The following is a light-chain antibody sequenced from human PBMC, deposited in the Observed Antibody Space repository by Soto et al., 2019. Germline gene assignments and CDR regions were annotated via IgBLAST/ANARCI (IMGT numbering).Light chain of an antibody. Sequence: DVVMTQSPLSLPVTLGQPASISCRSSQSLEYSDGNTYLNWFQQRPGQSPRRLIYKVSNRDSGVPDRLSGGGSGTDFTLKISGVEAEDVGVYYCMKGTPGPPGGYTFGQGTKLETK. CDR1: QSLEYSDGNTY. CDR3: MKGTPGPPGGYT. J-gene: IGKJ2*01. CDR2: KVS. V-gene: IGKV2-30*01.